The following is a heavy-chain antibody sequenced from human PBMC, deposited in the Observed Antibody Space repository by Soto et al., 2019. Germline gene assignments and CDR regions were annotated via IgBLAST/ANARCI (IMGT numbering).Heavy chain of an antibody. CDR1: GFNVSSNS. CDR2: IHSDANT. J-gene: IGHJ5*01. V-gene: IGHV3-53*02. Sequence: EVQLVETGGGLTQPGGSLRLSCAVSGFNVSSNSMNWVRQAPGKGLEWLSLIHSDANTKYADSVKGRLTISRDSAENKFYLQMNSLRAEDTGVYYCARHVWLESWGQGTLVTVSS. CDR3: ARHVWLES.